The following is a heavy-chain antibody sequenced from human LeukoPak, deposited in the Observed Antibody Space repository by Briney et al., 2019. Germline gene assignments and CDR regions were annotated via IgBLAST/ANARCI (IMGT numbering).Heavy chain of an antibody. CDR3: ASRTLTTVTTDPSYYYGMDV. Sequence: GGSLRLSCAASGFTVSSNYMSWVRQAPGKGLEWVSVIYSGGSTYYADSVKGRFTISRDNSKNTLYLQVNSLRAEDTAVYYCASRTLTTVTTDPSYYYGMDVWGKGTTVTVSS. V-gene: IGHV3-53*01. D-gene: IGHD4-17*01. CDR1: GFTVSSNY. CDR2: IYSGGST. J-gene: IGHJ6*04.